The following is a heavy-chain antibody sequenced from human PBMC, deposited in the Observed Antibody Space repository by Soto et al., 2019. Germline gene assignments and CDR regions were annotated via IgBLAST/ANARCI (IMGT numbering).Heavy chain of an antibody. CDR1: GGTFSSYA. CDR3: ARDGWCGGSCYGSY. Sequence: QVQLVQSGAEVKKPGSSVKVSCKASGGTFSSYAISWVRQAPGQGLEWMGGIIPIFGTANYAQKFQGRVTITADESTSTAYMELSSLRSEDTAVYYCARDGWCGGSCYGSYWGQGTLVTVSS. J-gene: IGHJ4*02. V-gene: IGHV1-69*01. D-gene: IGHD2-15*01. CDR2: IIPIFGTA.